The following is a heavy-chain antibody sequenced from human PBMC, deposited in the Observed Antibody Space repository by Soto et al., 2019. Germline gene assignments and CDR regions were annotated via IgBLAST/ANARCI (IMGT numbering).Heavy chain of an antibody. CDR3: ARDGVDYCSSTSCYTFAGEILHNWFDP. V-gene: IGHV1-18*01. CDR2: ISAYNGNT. J-gene: IGHJ5*02. CDR1: GYTFTSYG. D-gene: IGHD2-2*02. Sequence: GASVKVSCKASGYTFTSYGISWVRQAPGQGLEWMGWISAYNGNTNYAQKLQGRVTMTTDTSTSTAYMELRSLRSDDTAVYYCARDGVDYCSSTSCYTFAGEILHNWFDPWGQGTLVTVSS.